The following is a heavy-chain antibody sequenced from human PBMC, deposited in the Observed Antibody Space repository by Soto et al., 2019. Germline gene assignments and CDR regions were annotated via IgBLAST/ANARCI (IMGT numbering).Heavy chain of an antibody. CDR3: AREDSSSNYYFDY. V-gene: IGHV3-30-3*01. J-gene: IGHJ4*02. CDR1: GFTFSSYA. CDR2: ISYDGSNK. D-gene: IGHD6-13*01. Sequence: QVQLVESGGGVVQPGRSLRLSCAASGFTFSSYAMHWVRQAPGKGPEWVAVISYDGSNKYYADSVKGRFTISRDNSKNTLYLQMNSLRAEDTAVYYCAREDSSSNYYFDYWGQGTLVTVSS.